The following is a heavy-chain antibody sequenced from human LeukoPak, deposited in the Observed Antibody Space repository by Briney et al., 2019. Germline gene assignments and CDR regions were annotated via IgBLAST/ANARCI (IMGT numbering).Heavy chain of an antibody. Sequence: GGSLRLSCAASGFTFSRFAMHWVRQAPGKGLEWVAFIRYDGNIEKYADSVKGRFTISRDNSKNTLYLQMSSLRAEDTAVHYCAKDRDTGNYFHYWGQGTLVTVSS. CDR1: GFTFSRFA. J-gene: IGHJ4*02. D-gene: IGHD1-1*01. CDR2: IRYDGNIE. CDR3: AKDRDTGNYFHY. V-gene: IGHV3-30*02.